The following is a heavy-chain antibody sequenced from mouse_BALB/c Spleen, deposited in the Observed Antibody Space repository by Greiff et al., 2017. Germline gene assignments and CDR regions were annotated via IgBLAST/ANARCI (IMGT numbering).Heavy chain of an antibody. D-gene: IGHD3-1*01. J-gene: IGHJ3*01. Sequence: EVKLQESGGGLVQPGGSRKLSCAASGFTFSSFGMHWVRQAPEKGLEWVAYISSGSSTIYYADTVKGRFTISRDNPKNTLFLQMTSLRSEDTAMYYCARSSSGYGFAYWGQGTLVTVSA. V-gene: IGHV5-17*02. CDR1: GFTFSSFG. CDR3: ARSSSGYGFAY. CDR2: ISSGSSTI.